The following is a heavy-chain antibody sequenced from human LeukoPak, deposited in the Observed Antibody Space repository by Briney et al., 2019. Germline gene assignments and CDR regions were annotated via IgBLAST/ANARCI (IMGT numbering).Heavy chain of an antibody. CDR3: ARWLYSDTAMVYYFDY. CDR1: GAPISSYY. Sequence: PSETLSLTCTVSGAPISSYYWSWIRQPPGKGLEWIGYIYYSGSTNYNPSLKSRVTISVDTSKNQFSLKLSSVTAADTAVYYCARWLYSDTAMVYYFDYWGQGTLVTVSS. J-gene: IGHJ4*02. V-gene: IGHV4-59*01. D-gene: IGHD5-18*01. CDR2: IYYSGST.